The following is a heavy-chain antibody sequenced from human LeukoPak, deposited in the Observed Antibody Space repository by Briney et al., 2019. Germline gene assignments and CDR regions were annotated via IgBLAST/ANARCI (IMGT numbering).Heavy chain of an antibody. CDR1: GYAFSNHY. V-gene: IGHV1-46*01. D-gene: IGHD7-27*01. CDR3: ARAKTVNGDLDY. CDR2: ITPGGEGT. J-gene: IGHJ4*02. Sequence: ASVKVSCKASGYAFSNHYIHWVRQAPGQGLEWMGIITPGGEGTKYAQKFQGRVSMTTDTSTRTVYLSLSSLRSEDTAVYHCARAKTVNGDLDYWGQRTLFTVSS.